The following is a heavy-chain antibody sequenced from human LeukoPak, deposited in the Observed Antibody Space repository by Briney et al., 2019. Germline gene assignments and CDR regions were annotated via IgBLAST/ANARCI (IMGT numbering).Heavy chain of an antibody. J-gene: IGHJ5*02. Sequence: SETLSLTCAVYGGSFSGYYWSWIRQPPGKGLEWIGEINHSGSTNYNPSLKSRVTISVDTSKNQFSLKLSSVTAADTAVYYCARGTNLGWFDPWGQGTLVTVSS. CDR3: ARGTNLGWFDP. D-gene: IGHD1-1*01. CDR1: GGSFSGYY. CDR2: INHSGST. V-gene: IGHV4-34*01.